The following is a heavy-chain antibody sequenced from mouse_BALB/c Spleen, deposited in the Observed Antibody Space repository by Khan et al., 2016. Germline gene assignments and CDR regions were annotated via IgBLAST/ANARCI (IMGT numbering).Heavy chain of an antibody. CDR2: IDLEHGNT. D-gene: IGHD2-1*01. CDR3: ASGDYGNYAAY. V-gene: IGHV14-1*02. Sequence: VQLQQPGAELVRPGASVKLSCKASGFNIKDNFIHWVKQRPEQGLECIGWIDLEHGNTIYAPKFQGRASITADTPSNTAYLQLSSLTSEDTAVHYCASGDYGNYAAYGGQGALVTVSA. J-gene: IGHJ3*01. CDR1: GFNIKDNF.